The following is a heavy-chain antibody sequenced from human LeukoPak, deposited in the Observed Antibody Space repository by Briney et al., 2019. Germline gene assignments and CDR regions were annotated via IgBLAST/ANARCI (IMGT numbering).Heavy chain of an antibody. CDR1: GYTFTSYG. D-gene: IGHD2-2*01. CDR2: ISAYNGNT. CDR3: ARASGRYCSSTSCQRWFDP. Sequence: ASVKVSCKASGYTFTSYGSSWVRQAPGQGLDGMGWISAYNGNTNYAQKLQGRVTMTTDTSTSTAYMELRSLGSDDTAVYYCARASGRYCSSTSCQRWFDPWGQGTLVTVSS. V-gene: IGHV1-18*01. J-gene: IGHJ5*02.